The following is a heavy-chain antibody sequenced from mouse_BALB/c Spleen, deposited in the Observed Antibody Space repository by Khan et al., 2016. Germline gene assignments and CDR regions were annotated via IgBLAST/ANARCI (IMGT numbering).Heavy chain of an antibody. Sequence: EVELVESGGGLVQPGGSLKLSCAASGFTFSTYAMSWVRQTPDNRLELVATINSNGGSTYYPDNVKGRFTISRDNAKNSLYLQMSSLKSEATAMYYCARVRQAVDYWGQGTSVTVSS. D-gene: IGHD2-14*01. J-gene: IGHJ4*01. CDR3: ARVRQAVDY. CDR1: GFTFSTYA. V-gene: IGHV5-6-3*01. CDR2: INSNGGST.